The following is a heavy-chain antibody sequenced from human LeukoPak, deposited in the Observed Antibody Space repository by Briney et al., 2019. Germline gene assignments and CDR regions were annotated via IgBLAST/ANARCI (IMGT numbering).Heavy chain of an antibody. J-gene: IGHJ6*03. CDR1: GGSISSYY. V-gene: IGHV4-4*09. Sequence: SETLSLTCTVSGGSISSYYWSWIRQPPGKGLGWIGYIYTSGSTNYNPSLKSRVTISVDTSKNQFSLKLSSVTAADTAVYYCARRGAAAGNYYYYYYMDVWGKGTTVTVSS. CDR2: IYTSGST. CDR3: ARRGAAAGNYYYYYYMDV. D-gene: IGHD6-13*01.